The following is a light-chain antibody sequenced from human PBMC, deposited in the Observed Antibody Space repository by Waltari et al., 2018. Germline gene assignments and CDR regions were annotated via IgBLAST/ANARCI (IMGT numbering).Light chain of an antibody. CDR3: QHYVRLPAT. V-gene: IGKV3-20*01. J-gene: IGKJ1*01. CDR2: GAS. CDR1: QSVSRT. Sequence: EIVLTQSPGPLSLSPGASATLSCRASQSVSRTLAWYQQKPGQAPRLLIYGASSRATGIPDRFSGSGSGTDFSLTISRLEPEDFAVYYCQHYVRLPATFGQGTKVEIK.